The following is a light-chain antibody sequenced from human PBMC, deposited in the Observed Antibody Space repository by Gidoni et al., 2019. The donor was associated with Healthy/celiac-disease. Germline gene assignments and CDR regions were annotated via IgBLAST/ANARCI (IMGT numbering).Light chain of an antibody. J-gene: IGLJ2*01. CDR3: CSYAGSSTNVV. CDR2: EGS. V-gene: IGLV2-23*01. CDR1: SSDVGSYNL. Sequence: QSALTQPASVSGSPGQSITISCTGTSSDVGSYNLVPWYQQHPGKAPKLMIYEGSKRPSGVSNRFAGSKSGNTASLTISGLQAEDEADYYCCSYAGSSTNVVCGGGTKLTVL.